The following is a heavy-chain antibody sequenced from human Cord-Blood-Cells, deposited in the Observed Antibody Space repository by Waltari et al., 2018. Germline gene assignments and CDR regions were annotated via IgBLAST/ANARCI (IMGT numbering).Heavy chain of an antibody. CDR3: ARAWTVVTAFDI. Sequence: QVQLQQWGAGLLKPSETLSLTCAVYGGSFSGYYWSWIRQPPGKGLEWIGEINHSGSTNYNPSLQSRVTISVDTSKNQFSLKLSSVTAADTAVYYCARAWTVVTAFDIWGQGTMVTVSS. CDR2: INHSGST. V-gene: IGHV4-34*01. D-gene: IGHD2-15*01. J-gene: IGHJ3*02. CDR1: GGSFSGYY.